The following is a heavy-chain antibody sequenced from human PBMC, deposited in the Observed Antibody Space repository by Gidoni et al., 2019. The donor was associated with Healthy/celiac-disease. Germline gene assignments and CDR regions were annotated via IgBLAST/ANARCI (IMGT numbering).Heavy chain of an antibody. J-gene: IGHJ5*02. V-gene: IGHV3-33*01. Sequence: QVQLVESGGGVVQPGRSLRLSCAPSGFPFRSYGMHWVRQAPGKGLEWVAVIWYDGSNKYYADSVKGRFTISRDNSKNTLYLQMNSLRAEDTAVYYCARDWRTAAAGWFDPWGQGTLVTVSS. CDR1: GFPFRSYG. D-gene: IGHD6-13*01. CDR2: IWYDGSNK. CDR3: ARDWRTAAAGWFDP.